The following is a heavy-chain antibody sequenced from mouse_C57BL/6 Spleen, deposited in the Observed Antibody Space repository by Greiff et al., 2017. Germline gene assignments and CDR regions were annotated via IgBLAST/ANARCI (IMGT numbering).Heavy chain of an antibody. CDR1: GFTFSSYA. Sequence: EVKLVESGGGLVKPGGSLTLSCAASGFTFSSYAMSWVRQTPEQRLEWVATISDGGSYTYYPDNVKGRFTISRDNAKNNLYLQMSHLKSEDTAMYYCARGGSSHYAMDYWGQGTSVTVSS. V-gene: IGHV5-4*03. CDR3: ARGGSSHYAMDY. CDR2: ISDGGSYT. D-gene: IGHD1-1*01. J-gene: IGHJ4*01.